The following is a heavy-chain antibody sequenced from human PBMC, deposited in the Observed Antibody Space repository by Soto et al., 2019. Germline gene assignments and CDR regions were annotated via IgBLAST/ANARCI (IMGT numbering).Heavy chain of an antibody. J-gene: IGHJ6*02. CDR2: IYHSGST. CDR1: GDSISSGGHY. D-gene: IGHD4-17*01. V-gene: IGHV4-31*03. CDR3: ARDQEVNYADYWGSDYYGMDV. Sequence: SETLSLTCSVSGDSISSGGHYWSWVRQPPGKGLEWIGYIYHSGSTYYNPSLKSRVTISVDTSKNQFSLKLSSVTAADTAVYYCARDQEVNYADYWGSDYYGMDVWGQGTTVTVSS.